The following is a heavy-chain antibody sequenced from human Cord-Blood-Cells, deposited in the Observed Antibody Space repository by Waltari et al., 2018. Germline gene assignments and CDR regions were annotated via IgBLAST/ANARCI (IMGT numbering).Heavy chain of an antibody. D-gene: IGHD2-2*01. CDR1: GYSLSSGSY. Sequence: QVQLQESGPGLVKPSETLSLTCTVSGYSLSSGSYWGWIRQPPGKGLEWIGSNCHSGRTYYNPSLKGRVTTSVHTSKNQFALKRSSLTAADTAVYYCARDSIEYQLLSAYYYYYYMDVWGKGSTVTVSS. V-gene: IGHV4-38-2*02. J-gene: IGHJ6*03. CDR2: NCHSGRT. CDR3: ARDSIEYQLLSAYYYYYYMDV.